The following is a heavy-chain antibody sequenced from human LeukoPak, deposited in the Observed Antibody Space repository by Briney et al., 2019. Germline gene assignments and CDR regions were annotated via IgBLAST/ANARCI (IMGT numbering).Heavy chain of an antibody. D-gene: IGHD4-17*01. CDR3: ARASGVATVNDVFDI. V-gene: IGHV1-46*01. CDR1: GYTFTRYN. Sequence: ASVKVSCKASGYTFTRYNMHWVRQAPGQGLEWMGIINPRGGSTSYAQKFQGRVTITADESTSTAYMELSSLRSEDTAVYYCARASGVATVNDVFDIWGQGTMVTVSS. CDR2: INPRGGST. J-gene: IGHJ3*02.